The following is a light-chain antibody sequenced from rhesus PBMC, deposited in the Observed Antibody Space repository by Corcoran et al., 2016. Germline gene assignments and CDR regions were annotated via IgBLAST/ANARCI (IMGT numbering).Light chain of an antibody. CDR3: RQYCSRPS. V-gene: IGKV1-22*01. Sequence: DIQMTQSPSSLSASVGDTVTITCRASQGISSWLAWYQQKPGKAPKLLIFKASRLQSGVPSRFSVSGSGTDFPLTISSLQSEDFATYYSRQYCSRPSFGQGTKVEIK. J-gene: IGKJ2*01. CDR1: QGISSW. CDR2: KAS.